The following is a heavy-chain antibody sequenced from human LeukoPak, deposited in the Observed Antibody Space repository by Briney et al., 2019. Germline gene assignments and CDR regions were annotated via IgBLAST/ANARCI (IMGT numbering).Heavy chain of an antibody. J-gene: IGHJ3*02. CDR1: GGSMSSYY. Sequence: SETLSLTCTVSGGSMSSYYWSWIRQPPGKGLEWIGYIYYSGSTNYNPSPKSRVTISGDTSKNQFSLKLNSVTAADTAVYYCARGYCSSTSCWREAFDMWGQGTTVTVSS. D-gene: IGHD2-2*01. CDR2: IYYSGST. V-gene: IGHV4-59*01. CDR3: ARGYCSSTSCWREAFDM.